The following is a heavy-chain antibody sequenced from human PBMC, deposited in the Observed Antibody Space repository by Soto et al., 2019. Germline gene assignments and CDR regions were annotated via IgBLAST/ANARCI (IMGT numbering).Heavy chain of an antibody. CDR2: INNDGSST. D-gene: IGHD3-16*01. CDR1: GLRIDDYG. CDR3: EKDLRTVQFDWYFDL. J-gene: IGHJ2*01. Sequence: GVSLRLSCEVSGLRIDDYGMHWVRQAPGKGLVWVSRINNDGSSTIYADSVKGRFTISRDNSKNTLYLQMNSLRAEDTAVYYCEKDLRTVQFDWYFDLWGRGTLVNVSS. V-gene: IGHV3-74*01.